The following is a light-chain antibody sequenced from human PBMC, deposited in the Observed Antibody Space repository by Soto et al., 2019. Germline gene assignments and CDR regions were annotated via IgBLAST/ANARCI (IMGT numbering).Light chain of an antibody. Sequence: DIQMTQSPSSLSASVGDRVTITCRASQSISTFLNWYQQKPGKAPNLLIYAASSLQSGVPSRFSGSGSGTHFTLTISSLHPEDFATYYCQQSDSTPFTFGPGTNVDMK. CDR2: AAS. CDR3: QQSDSTPFT. V-gene: IGKV1-39*01. J-gene: IGKJ3*01. CDR1: QSISTF.